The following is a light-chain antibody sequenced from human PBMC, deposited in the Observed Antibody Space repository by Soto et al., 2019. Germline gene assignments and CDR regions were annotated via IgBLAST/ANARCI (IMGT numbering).Light chain of an antibody. CDR2: GPS. CDR1: QSINRE. CDR3: QQCHNLPLT. V-gene: IGKV3-15*01. J-gene: IGKJ2*01. Sequence: EIVMTQSPATLSLSPGERAALSCRASQSINRELAWYQQKPGQPPRLLIYGPSTRATGVPARFTGSESGSEFTLTISGLQSEDFAVYYCQQCHNLPLTFGQGTRLE.